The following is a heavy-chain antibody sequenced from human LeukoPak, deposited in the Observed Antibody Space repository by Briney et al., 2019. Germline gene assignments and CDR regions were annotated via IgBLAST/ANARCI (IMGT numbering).Heavy chain of an antibody. V-gene: IGHV3-30-3*01. CDR3: ARVHRGYALDY. D-gene: IGHD3-10*01. CDR1: GFTFSSYA. J-gene: IGHJ4*02. Sequence: GGSLRLSCAASGFTFSSYAMHWVRQAPGKGLEWVAVISYDGSNKYYADSVKGRFTISSDNSKNTLYLQMNSLRAEDTAVYYCARVHRGYALDYWGQGTLVTVSS. CDR2: ISYDGSNK.